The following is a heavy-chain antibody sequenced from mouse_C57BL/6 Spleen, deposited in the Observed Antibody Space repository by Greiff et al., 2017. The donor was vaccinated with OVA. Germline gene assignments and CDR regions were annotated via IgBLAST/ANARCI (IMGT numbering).Heavy chain of an antibody. CDR2: IYPGDGDT. CDR1: GYAFSSSW. V-gene: IGHV1-82*01. D-gene: IGHD1-1*01. J-gene: IGHJ3*01. CDR3: AREEYYYGSSYPFAY. Sequence: VQLQQSGPELVKPGASVTISCKASGYAFSSSWMNWVKQRPGKGLEWIGRIYPGDGDTNYNGKFKGKATLTADKSSSTAYMQLSSLTSEDSAVYFCAREEYYYGSSYPFAYWGQGTLVTVSA.